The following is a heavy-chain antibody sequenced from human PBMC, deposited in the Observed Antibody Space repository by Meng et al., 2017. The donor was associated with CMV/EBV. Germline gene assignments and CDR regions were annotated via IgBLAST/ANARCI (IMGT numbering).Heavy chain of an antibody. CDR3: ARDLPYDFWSGYYRYYYYGMDV. Sequence: GGSLRLSCAASGFTFSNYNINWVRQAPGKGLVWVSRINSDGSSTSYADSVKGRFTISRDNAKNTLYLQMNSLRAEDTAVYYCARDLPYDFWSGYYRYYYYGMDVWGQGTTVTVSS. CDR1: GFTFSNYN. J-gene: IGHJ6*02. V-gene: IGHV3-74*01. CDR2: INSDGSST. D-gene: IGHD3-3*01.